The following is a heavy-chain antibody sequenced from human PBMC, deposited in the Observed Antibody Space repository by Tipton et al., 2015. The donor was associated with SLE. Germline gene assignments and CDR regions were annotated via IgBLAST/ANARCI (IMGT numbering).Heavy chain of an antibody. D-gene: IGHD6-6*01. CDR3: ASEGIAARPFDY. CDR1: GGSISSYY. Sequence: TLSLTCTVSGGSISSYYWSWIRQPPGKGLEWIGYIYTSGSTNYNPSLKSRVTISVDTSKNQFSLKLSSVTAADTAVYYCASEGIAARPFDYWGQGTLVTVSS. V-gene: IGHV4-4*09. CDR2: IYTSGST. J-gene: IGHJ4*02.